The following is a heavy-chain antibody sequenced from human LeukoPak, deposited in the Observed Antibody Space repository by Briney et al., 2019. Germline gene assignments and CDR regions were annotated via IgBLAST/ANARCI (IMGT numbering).Heavy chain of an antibody. CDR2: ISYDGSNK. J-gene: IGHJ4*02. CDR1: GFTFSSYA. Sequence: PGGSLRLSCAASGFTFSSYAMHWVRQAPGKGLEWVAVISYDGSNKYYADSVKGRFTISRDNSKNTLYLQMNSLRAEDTAVYYCARGVFSPDYWGQGTLVTVSS. V-gene: IGHV3-30-3*01. D-gene: IGHD6-13*01. CDR3: ARGVFSPDY.